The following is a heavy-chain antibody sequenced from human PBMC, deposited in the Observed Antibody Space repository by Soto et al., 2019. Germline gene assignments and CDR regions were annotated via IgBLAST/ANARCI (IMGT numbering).Heavy chain of an antibody. Sequence: QVQLQESGPGLVKPSQTLSLTCTFSGGSISTVVYWWSWFRKPPAMGLEWFGHIEDGGRTYNNPSLESRVTMSVDTSKSQLSLTLSSVSAADTAVYYCARGPSGDKVDSWGQGTLVTVSS. CDR1: GGSISTVVYW. CDR3: ARGPSGDKVDS. J-gene: IGHJ4*02. CDR2: IEDGGRT. V-gene: IGHV4-30-4*01. D-gene: IGHD7-27*01.